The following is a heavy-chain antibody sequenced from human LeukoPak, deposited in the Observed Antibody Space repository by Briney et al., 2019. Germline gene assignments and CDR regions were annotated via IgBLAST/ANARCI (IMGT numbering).Heavy chain of an antibody. CDR1: GYTFSSYG. Sequence: ASVKVSCKASGYTFSSYGITWVRQAPGQGLEWMGWINPNNGNTNYAQIIQGRVTMTTDTSTSTAHMELRSLRSDDTAMYYCARAWELRDLDYWGQGTLVTVSP. CDR3: ARAWELRDLDY. D-gene: IGHD1-26*01. CDR2: INPNNGNT. V-gene: IGHV1-18*01. J-gene: IGHJ4*02.